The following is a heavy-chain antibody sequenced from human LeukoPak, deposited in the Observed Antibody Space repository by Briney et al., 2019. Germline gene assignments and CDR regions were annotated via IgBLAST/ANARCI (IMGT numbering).Heavy chain of an antibody. V-gene: IGHV3-7*01. CDR3: ARVRYYGSGSYWEDY. CDR1: GFTFSSYW. J-gene: IGHJ4*02. Sequence: PGGSLRLSCAASGFTFSSYWMSWVRQAPGKGLEWVANIKQDGSEKYYVDSVKGRFTISRDNAKNSLYLQMNSLRAEDTAVYYCARVRYYGSGSYWEDYWGQGTLVTVSS. CDR2: IKQDGSEK. D-gene: IGHD3-10*01.